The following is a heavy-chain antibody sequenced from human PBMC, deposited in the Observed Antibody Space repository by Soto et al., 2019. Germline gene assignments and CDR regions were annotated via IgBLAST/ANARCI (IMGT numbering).Heavy chain of an antibody. J-gene: IGHJ6*02. CDR3: AREYSSSSSLYYYYGMDV. V-gene: IGHV5-51*01. CDR2: IYPGDSDT. D-gene: IGHD6-6*01. Sequence: PGESLKISCKGSGYSFTSYWIGWVRQMPGKGLEWMGIIYPGDSDTRYSPSFQGQVTTSADKSISTAYLQWSSLKASDTAMYYCAREYSSSSSLYYYYGMDVWGQGTTVTVSS. CDR1: GYSFTSYW.